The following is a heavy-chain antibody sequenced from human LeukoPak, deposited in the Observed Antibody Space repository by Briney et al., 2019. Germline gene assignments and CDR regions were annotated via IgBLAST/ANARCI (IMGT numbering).Heavy chain of an antibody. CDR2: IYPGDSDT. J-gene: IGHJ5*02. CDR1: GYSFSSYW. CDR3: ARRLGNFSSGYEGRWFDP. Sequence: GESLKISCKGSGYSFSSYWIGWVRQMPGKGLEWMGIIYPGDSDTRYSPSFQGQVTISADKSISTAYLQWSSLKASDTAMYYCARRLGNFSSGYEGRWFDPWGQGTLVTVSS. V-gene: IGHV5-51*01. D-gene: IGHD3-22*01.